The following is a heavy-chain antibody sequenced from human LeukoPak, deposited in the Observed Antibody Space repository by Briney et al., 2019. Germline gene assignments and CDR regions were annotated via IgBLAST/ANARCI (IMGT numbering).Heavy chain of an antibody. J-gene: IGHJ4*02. CDR2: ISGSGGST. D-gene: IGHD3-22*01. Sequence: GGSLRLSCAASGFTFSSYAMSWVRQAPGKGLEWVSAISGSGGSTYYADSVKGRFTISRDNSKNTLYLQMNSLRAEDTAVYYCAKDYRIGITMIVVVIPYLDYWGQGTLVTVSS. V-gene: IGHV3-23*01. CDR3: AKDYRIGITMIVVVIPYLDY. CDR1: GFTFSSYA.